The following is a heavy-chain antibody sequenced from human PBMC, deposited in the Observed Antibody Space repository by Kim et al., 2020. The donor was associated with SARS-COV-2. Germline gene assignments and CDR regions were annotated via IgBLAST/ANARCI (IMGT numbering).Heavy chain of an antibody. Sequence: GGSLRLSCAASGFTFSSYGMHWVRQAPGTGLEWVALISYDGTNKYYAASVKGRFTISSDNSKTTLYLQMNSLIAEDTAVYYCAKDRSKLAASYTPGSPSYDYWGQGTLVTVSS. CDR2: ISYDGTNK. CDR3: AKDRSKLAASYTPGSPSYDY. V-gene: IGHV3-30*18. J-gene: IGHJ4*02. CDR1: GFTFSSYG. D-gene: IGHD3-10*01.